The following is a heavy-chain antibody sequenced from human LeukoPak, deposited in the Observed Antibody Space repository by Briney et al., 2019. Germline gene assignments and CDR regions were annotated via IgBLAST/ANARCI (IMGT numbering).Heavy chain of an antibody. Sequence: GGSLRLSCAASGFTFSDHYMDWVRQAPGKGLEWVGRSRAKIDSYTTEYAASVEGRFTISRDESENTLYLHMNSLKTEDTAVYYCVREYYYDFPQWGQGTLVTVSS. CDR2: SRAKIDSYTT. V-gene: IGHV3-72*01. CDR3: VREYYYDFPQ. J-gene: IGHJ4*02. CDR1: GFTFSDHY. D-gene: IGHD3-3*01.